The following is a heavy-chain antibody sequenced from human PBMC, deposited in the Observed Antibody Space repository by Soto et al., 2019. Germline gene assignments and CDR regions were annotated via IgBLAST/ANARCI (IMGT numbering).Heavy chain of an antibody. CDR1: GYTFTSYA. CDR2: INAGNGNT. CDR3: ARDLEGGARYYYGMDV. Sequence: GASVKVSCKASGYTFTSYAMHWVRQAPGQRLEWMGWINAGNGNTKYSQKFQGRVTITRDTSASTAYMELSSLRSEDTAVYYCARDLEGGARYYYGMDVWGQGTTVTVSS. D-gene: IGHD3-16*01. J-gene: IGHJ6*02. V-gene: IGHV1-3*01.